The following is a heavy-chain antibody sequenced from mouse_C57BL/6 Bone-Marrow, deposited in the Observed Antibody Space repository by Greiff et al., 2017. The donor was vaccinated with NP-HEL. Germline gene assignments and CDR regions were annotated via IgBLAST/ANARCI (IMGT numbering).Heavy chain of an antibody. D-gene: IGHD1-1*01. CDR1: GFNIKDDY. CDR2: IDPENGDT. Sequence: DVQLQESGAELVRPGASVKLSCTASGFNIKDDYMHWVKQRPEQGLEWIGWIDPENGDTEYASKFQGKATITADTSSNTAYLQLSSLTSEDTAVYYCTPDYDGSSPAWFAYWGQGTLVTVSA. J-gene: IGHJ3*01. CDR3: TPDYDGSSPAWFAY. V-gene: IGHV14-4*01.